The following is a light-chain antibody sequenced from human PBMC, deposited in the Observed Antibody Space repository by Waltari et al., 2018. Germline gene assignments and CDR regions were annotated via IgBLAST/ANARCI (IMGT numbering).Light chain of an antibody. CDR3: QQRSNWYT. Sequence: EIVLTQSPATLSLSPGVRATLSCRASQNVSSFLAWYQQKRGQAPRLLIYDTTHRATGIPARFSGSGSGTDFTLTISSLEPEDFAVYYCQQRSNWYTFGQGTNLEIK. J-gene: IGKJ2*01. CDR1: QNVSSF. V-gene: IGKV3-11*01. CDR2: DTT.